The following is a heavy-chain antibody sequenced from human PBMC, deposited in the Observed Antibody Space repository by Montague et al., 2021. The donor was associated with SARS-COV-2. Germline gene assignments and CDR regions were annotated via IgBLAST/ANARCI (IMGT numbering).Heavy chain of an antibody. CDR2: ISISDGNT. V-gene: IGHV3-23*01. Sequence: SLRLSCAASGFTFSSYAMSWVRQAPGKGLEGVSTISISDGNTYYADPVKGRFTISRDKSKNTLYLQMNSLRAEDTAVYYCAKDRQLVGDDAFDIWGQGTMVTVSS. D-gene: IGHD6-13*01. CDR3: AKDRQLVGDDAFDI. J-gene: IGHJ3*02. CDR1: GFTFSSYA.